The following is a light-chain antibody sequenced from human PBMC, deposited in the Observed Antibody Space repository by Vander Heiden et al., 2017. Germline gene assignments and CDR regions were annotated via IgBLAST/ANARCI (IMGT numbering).Light chain of an antibody. Sequence: DIQMTQSPSSLSASVGDRVTITCRASQSISSYLNWYQQKPGKAPKLLIYAASSLQRGVPSRFSGSGYGKDFTLTISRRQPEDFATYYCQQSDSNLMSTFGQGTKLEIK. J-gene: IGKJ2*01. CDR3: QQSDSNLMST. V-gene: IGKV1-39*01. CDR2: AAS. CDR1: QSISSY.